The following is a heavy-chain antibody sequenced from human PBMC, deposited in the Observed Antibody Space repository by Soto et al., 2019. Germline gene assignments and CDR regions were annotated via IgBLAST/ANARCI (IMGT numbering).Heavy chain of an antibody. CDR2: IYHSGTT. CDR1: GDSISRGYY. J-gene: IGHJ1*01. D-gene: IGHD3-3*01. CDR3: ARTGNVGYYPH. V-gene: IGHV4-38-2*01. Sequence: SETLSLTCAVSGDSISRGYYWAWIRQPPGKGLEYIGSIYHSGTTYYNPSLMSRATISVDTSKNQFSLNLRSVTAADSAVYYCARTGNVGYYPHFGQGTLVTVSS.